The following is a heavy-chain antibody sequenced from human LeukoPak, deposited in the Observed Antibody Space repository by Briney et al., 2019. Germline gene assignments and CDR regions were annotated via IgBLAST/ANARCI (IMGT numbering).Heavy chain of an antibody. CDR1: GFTFSSYA. CDR3: ARDRAIAVAGNFDY. V-gene: IGHV3-30*04. CDR2: KSYDGSNK. J-gene: IGHJ4*02. D-gene: IGHD6-19*01. Sequence: PGRSLRLSCAASGFTFSSYAMHWVRQAPGKGLEWVAVKSYDGSNKYYADSVKGRFTISRDNSKNTLYLQMNSLRAEDTAVYYCARDRAIAVAGNFDYWGQGTLVTVSS.